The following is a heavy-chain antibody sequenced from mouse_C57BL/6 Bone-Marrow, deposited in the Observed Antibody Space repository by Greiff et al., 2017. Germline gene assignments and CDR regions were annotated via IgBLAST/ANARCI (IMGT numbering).Heavy chain of an antibody. Sequence: QVQLQQPGAELVRPGSSVKLSCKASGYTFTSYWMDWVKQRPGQGLEWIGNIYPSDSETHYNQKFKDKATLTVDKSSSTAYMQLSSLTSEDSAVYYCARSRDYDVGAWFAYWGQGTLVTVSA. CDR1: GYTFTSYW. D-gene: IGHD2-4*01. CDR3: ARSRDYDVGAWFAY. CDR2: IYPSDSET. V-gene: IGHV1-61*01. J-gene: IGHJ3*01.